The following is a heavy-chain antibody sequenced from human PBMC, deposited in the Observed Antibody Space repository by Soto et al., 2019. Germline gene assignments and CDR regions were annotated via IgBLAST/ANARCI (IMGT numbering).Heavy chain of an antibody. CDR3: ARSEEDSDYYYYGMDV. D-gene: IGHD2-15*01. CDR2: TYYRSRWYS. Sequence: SQTLSLTCVGSGDTVSSNRVAWNWVRQSPSRGLEWLGRTYYRSRWYSAYAVSVRSRIDINADTSKNQVSLQLNSVTPEDTAVYYCARSEEDSDYYYYGMDVWGQGITVTVSS. CDR1: GDTVSSNRVA. J-gene: IGHJ6*02. V-gene: IGHV6-1*01.